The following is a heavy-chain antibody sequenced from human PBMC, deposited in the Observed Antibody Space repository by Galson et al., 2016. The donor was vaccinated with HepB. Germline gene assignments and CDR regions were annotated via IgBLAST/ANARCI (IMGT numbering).Heavy chain of an antibody. D-gene: IGHD1-14*01. V-gene: IGHV4-4*02. J-gene: IGHJ5*02. Sequence: ETLSLTCAVSGGSISRSNWRSWVRQIPGKGLEWIGYIYYSGTTHFNPSLKSRVTISVDTSKNHFSLNLTSVTAADTAVYYCARGPDRRGFDPWGQGTLVTVSS. CDR3: ARGPDRRGFDP. CDR2: IYYSGTT. CDR1: GGSISRSNW.